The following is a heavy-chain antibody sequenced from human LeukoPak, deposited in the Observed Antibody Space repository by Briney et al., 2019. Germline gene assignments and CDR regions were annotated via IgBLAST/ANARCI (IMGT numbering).Heavy chain of an antibody. Sequence: GGSLRLSCAASGFRFSKYAMHWVRQAPGKGLEWVAFIRYDGSNKYYADSVKGRFTISRDNSKNTLYLQMNSLRAEDTAVYYCASGDSYYYYYMDVWGKGTTVTISS. J-gene: IGHJ6*03. V-gene: IGHV3-30*02. D-gene: IGHD5-12*01. CDR1: GFRFSKYA. CDR2: IRYDGSNK. CDR3: ASGDSYYYYYMDV.